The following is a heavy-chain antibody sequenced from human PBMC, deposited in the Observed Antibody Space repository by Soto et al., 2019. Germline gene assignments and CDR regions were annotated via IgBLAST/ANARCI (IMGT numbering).Heavy chain of an antibody. V-gene: IGHV2-5*02. D-gene: IGHD5-18*01. J-gene: IGHJ4*02. CDR2: IYWDDDK. CDR1: GFSLSTSGVG. Sequence: QITLKESGPTLVKPTQTLTLTYTFSGFSLSTSGVGVGWIRQPPGKALEWIGIIYWDDDKRYSPSLKSRVTITKDTFKNQLVLTMTNMDPVDTATYYCAHLPWKQLWPRAPVVYWGQGTPVTVSS. CDR3: AHLPWKQLWPRAPVVY.